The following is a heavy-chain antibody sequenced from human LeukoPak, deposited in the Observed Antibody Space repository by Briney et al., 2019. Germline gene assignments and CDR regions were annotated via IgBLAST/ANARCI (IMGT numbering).Heavy chain of an antibody. CDR2: IRYDGGDK. V-gene: IGHV3-30*02. D-gene: IGHD6-13*01. CDR3: ARDATTAVGWVYMDV. J-gene: IGHJ6*03. Sequence: GGSLRLSCAASGFTFSTSNIHWVRQAPGKGLEWVAFIRYDGGDKDYADSVKGRFTISRDNAENSVYLQMSGLTAEDTGLYYCARDATTAVGWVYMDVWGKGTTVTISS. CDR1: GFTFSTSN.